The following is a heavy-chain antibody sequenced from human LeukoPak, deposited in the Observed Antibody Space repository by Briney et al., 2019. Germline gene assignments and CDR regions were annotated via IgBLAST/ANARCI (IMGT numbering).Heavy chain of an antibody. D-gene: IGHD6-13*01. CDR2: INPNSGGT. CDR3: ARDSAGVAAGDYYFDY. V-gene: IGHV1-2*02. Sequence: ASVKVSCKASGYTFTGYYMHWVRQAPGQGLEWMGWINPNSGGTNYAQTFQGRVTMTRDTSISTAYMELSRLRSDDTAVYYCARDSAGVAAGDYYFDYWGQGTLVTVSS. CDR1: GYTFTGYY. J-gene: IGHJ4*02.